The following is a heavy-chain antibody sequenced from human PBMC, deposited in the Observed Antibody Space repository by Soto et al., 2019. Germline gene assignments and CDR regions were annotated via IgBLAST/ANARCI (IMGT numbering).Heavy chain of an antibody. CDR1: GFSFTSFA. CDR2: VSASSSST. V-gene: IGHV3-23*01. D-gene: IGHD1-26*01. CDR3: AKAPKRIVAASLDF. J-gene: IGHJ4*02. Sequence: GGSLRLSCATSGFSFTSFAMTWVRQAPGKGLEWVSGVSASSSSTYYADSVKGRFTISRDISKNTLYLQMNSLRAEDTAVYYCAKAPKRIVAASLDFWGQGTPVTV.